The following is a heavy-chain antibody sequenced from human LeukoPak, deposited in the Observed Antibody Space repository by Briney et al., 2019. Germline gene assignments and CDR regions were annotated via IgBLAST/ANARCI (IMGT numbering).Heavy chain of an antibody. Sequence: SETLSLTCTVSGGSLSSSSYYWGWIPQPPGKGLEWIESIYYSESPNYNPSLKSRDTISVDTSKKQFSLKLSSVIAADSAVYYCARRRDGYNSDVWGQGTLVTVSS. CDR1: GGSLSSSSYY. J-gene: IGHJ4*02. CDR2: IYYSESP. CDR3: ARRRDGYNSDV. D-gene: IGHD5-24*01. V-gene: IGHV4-39*07.